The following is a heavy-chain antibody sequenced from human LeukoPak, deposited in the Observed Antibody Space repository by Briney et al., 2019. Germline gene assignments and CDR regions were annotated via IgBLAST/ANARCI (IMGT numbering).Heavy chain of an antibody. D-gene: IGHD3-3*01. Sequence: SETLSLTCSVSGGSMNSYYWSWIRQSPGKGLEWIGYIYYSGSTNYNPSLKSRVTISVDTSKNQFSLNLSSVTAADTAVYYCARDLTIFGVVIPGDYWGQGTLVTVSS. CDR1: GGSMNSYY. CDR3: ARDLTIFGVVIPGDY. CDR2: IYYSGST. V-gene: IGHV4-59*12. J-gene: IGHJ4*02.